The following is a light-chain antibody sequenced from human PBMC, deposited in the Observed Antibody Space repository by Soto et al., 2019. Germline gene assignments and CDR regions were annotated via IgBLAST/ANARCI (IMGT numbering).Light chain of an antibody. CDR2: DAS. V-gene: IGKV3-15*01. J-gene: IGKJ1*01. CDR1: QSIASD. Sequence: EIVLTQSPATLSVSPWDRATLSGKASQSIASDVAWYHQRSGKAPRLLIFDASIRVPTTPARFSGSVSGTEFTLTISSLESEDFAVYFCQQYADRPRTFGQGTKVEIK. CDR3: QQYADRPRT.